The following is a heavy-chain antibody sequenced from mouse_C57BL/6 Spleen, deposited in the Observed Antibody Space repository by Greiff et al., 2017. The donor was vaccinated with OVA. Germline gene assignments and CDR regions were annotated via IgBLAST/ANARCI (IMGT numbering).Heavy chain of an antibody. J-gene: IGHJ1*03. D-gene: IGHD2-2*01. CDR2: IYPGDGDT. Sequence: QVQLQQSGAELVKPGASVKISCKASGYAFSSYWMNWVKQRPGKGLEWIGQIYPGDGDTNYNGKFKGKATLTADKSSSTAYMQLRSLTSEDSAVYFCARGVSYWYFEGWGTGTTVTVSS. CDR3: ARGVSYWYFEG. CDR1: GYAFSSYW. V-gene: IGHV1-80*01.